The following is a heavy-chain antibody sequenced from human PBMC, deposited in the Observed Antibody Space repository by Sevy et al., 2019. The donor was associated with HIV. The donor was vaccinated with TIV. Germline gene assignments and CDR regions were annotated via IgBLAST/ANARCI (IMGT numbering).Heavy chain of an antibody. V-gene: IGHV3-30*19. CDR2: ISYDGSNK. Sequence: GGSLRLSCAASGFTFSNYGMHWVRQPPGKGLEWVAVISYDGSNKYYADSVKGRFTISRDNSKNTLYLQMNSLRAEDTAVYYCARALAVAGNYGMDVWGQGTTVTVSS. CDR3: ARALAVAGNYGMDV. J-gene: IGHJ6*02. D-gene: IGHD6-19*01. CDR1: GFTFSNYG.